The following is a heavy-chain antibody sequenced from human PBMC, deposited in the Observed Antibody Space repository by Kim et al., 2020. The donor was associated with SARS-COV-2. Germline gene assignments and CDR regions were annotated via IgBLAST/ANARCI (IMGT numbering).Heavy chain of an antibody. Sequence: GGSLRLSCAASGFTFSNAWMSWVRQAPGKGLEWVGRIKSKGDGGTIDYAAPVKGRFSISRDDSKNTVYLQMNSLKNEDTAVFYCTTDYGDDNKRGYWGQGTLVNVSS. D-gene: IGHD2-21*02. V-gene: IGHV3-15*01. CDR1: GFTFSNAW. J-gene: IGHJ4*02. CDR2: IKSKGDGGTI. CDR3: TTDYGDDNKRGY.